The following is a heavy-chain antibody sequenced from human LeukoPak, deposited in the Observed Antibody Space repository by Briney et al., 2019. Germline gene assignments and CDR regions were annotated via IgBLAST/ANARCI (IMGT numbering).Heavy chain of an antibody. D-gene: IGHD2-2*01. Sequence: GGSLRLSRAASGFTFSSYAMHWVRQAPGKGLEYVSAISSNGGSTYYANSVKGRFTISRDNSKNTLYLQMGSQRAEDMPVYHCARVVFDCSSTSCYDGGYNWFDRWGQGTLVTVSA. CDR3: ARVVFDCSSTSCYDGGYNWFDR. V-gene: IGHV3-64*01. J-gene: IGHJ5*02. CDR1: GFTFSSYA. CDR2: ISSNGGST.